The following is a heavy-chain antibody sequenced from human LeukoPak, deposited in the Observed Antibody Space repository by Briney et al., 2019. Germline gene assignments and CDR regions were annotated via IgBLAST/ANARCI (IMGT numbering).Heavy chain of an antibody. J-gene: IGHJ4*02. V-gene: IGHV4-61*02. CDR1: SGSIRSGSYY. CDR2: IYTSGST. Sequence: PSQTLSLTCTVSSGSIRSGSYYWSWIRQPAGKGLEWIGRIYTSGSTNYNPSLKSRVTISVDTSKNQFSLKLSSVTAADTAVYYCARSPEWDYYDYVWGSYRYAYWGQGTLVTVSS. CDR3: ARSPEWDYYDYVWGSYRYAY. D-gene: IGHD3-16*02.